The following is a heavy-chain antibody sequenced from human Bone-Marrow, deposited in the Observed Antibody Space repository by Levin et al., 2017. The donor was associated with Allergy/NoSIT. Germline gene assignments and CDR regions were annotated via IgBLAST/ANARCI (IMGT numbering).Heavy chain of an antibody. CDR3: TRLNEEDRGLVTTAFDH. CDR1: GFTFSGSG. V-gene: IGHV3-73*01. J-gene: IGHJ4*02. D-gene: IGHD5-18*01. Sequence: PGESLKISCAASGFTFSGSGIHWVRQASGKGLEWVGRIRSKTNNYATASAASVTGRFTISRDDSKNTAYLQMNSLKTEDTAVYYCTRLNEEDRGLVTTAFDHWGQGTLVAV. CDR2: IRSKTNNYAT.